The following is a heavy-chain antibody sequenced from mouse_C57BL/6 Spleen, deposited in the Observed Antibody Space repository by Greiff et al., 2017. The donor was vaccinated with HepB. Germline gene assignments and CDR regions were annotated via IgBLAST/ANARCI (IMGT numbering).Heavy chain of an antibody. Sequence: VKLQESGAELMKPGASVKLSCKATGYTFTGYWIEWVKQRPGHGLEWIGEILTGSGSTNYNEKFKGKATFTADTSSNTAYMQLSSLSTEESAIYYCAREMAYDWAYWGQGTLVTVSA. V-gene: IGHV1-9*01. D-gene: IGHD2-4*01. CDR1: GYTFTGYW. J-gene: IGHJ3*01. CDR2: ILTGSGST. CDR3: AREMAYDWAY.